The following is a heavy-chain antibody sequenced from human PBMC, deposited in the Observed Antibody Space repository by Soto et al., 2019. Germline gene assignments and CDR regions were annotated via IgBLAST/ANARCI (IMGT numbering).Heavy chain of an antibody. Sequence: SQTLSLTCAISGDSVSSNSAAWNWIRQSPSRGLEWLGRTYYRSKWYNDYAVSVKSRITINPDTSKNQFSLQLNSVTPEDTAVYYCARLYYYDSSGYHPDDAFDIWGQGKMVNVSS. CDR2: TYYRSKWYN. V-gene: IGHV6-1*01. CDR3: ARLYYYDSSGYHPDDAFDI. CDR1: GDSVSSNSAA. J-gene: IGHJ3*02. D-gene: IGHD3-22*01.